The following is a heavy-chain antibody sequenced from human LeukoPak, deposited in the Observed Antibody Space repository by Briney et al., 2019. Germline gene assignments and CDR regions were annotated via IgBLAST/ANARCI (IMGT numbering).Heavy chain of an antibody. CDR2: ISGSGGST. CDR3: AKDLGPGYSSGPSLFDY. J-gene: IGHJ4*02. D-gene: IGHD6-19*01. Sequence: GGSLRLSCAASGFTFSSYAMSWVRQAPGKGLEWVSAISGSGGSTYYADSVKGRFTISRDNSKNTLYLQMNSQRAEDTAVYYCAKDLGPGYSSGPSLFDYWGQGTLVTVSS. V-gene: IGHV3-23*01. CDR1: GFTFSSYA.